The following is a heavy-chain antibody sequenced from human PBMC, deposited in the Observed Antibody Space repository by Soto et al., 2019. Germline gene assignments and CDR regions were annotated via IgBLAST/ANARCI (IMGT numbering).Heavy chain of an antibody. Sequence: EVQLVESGGGLVQPGGSLRLSCAASGFTVSSNYMSWVRQAPGKWLEWVSVIYSGGSTYYSVSVKGRFTISRHNSKHTLYLQMNSLRAEDTAVYYCASPDCSGGSCYPSAFDIWGQGTRVTVSS. J-gene: IGHJ3*02. CDR3: ASPDCSGGSCYPSAFDI. CDR2: IYSGGST. D-gene: IGHD2-15*01. CDR1: GFTVSSNY. V-gene: IGHV3-53*04.